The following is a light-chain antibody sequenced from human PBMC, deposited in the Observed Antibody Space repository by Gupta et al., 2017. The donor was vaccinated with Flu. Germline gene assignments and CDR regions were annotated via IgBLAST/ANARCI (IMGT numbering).Light chain of an antibody. J-gene: IGLJ1*01. V-gene: IGLV1-44*01. CDR1: RSNIGSNS. CDR2: GNN. CDR3: AAWDDSLNGHYV. Sequence: QSVLAQPPSASGTPGQRVALSCSGSRSNIGSNSLNWYQQVPGTAPKLLIYGNNQRPSGVPDRFSGSKSGTSASLAISGLQSEDEADYYCAAWDDSLNGHYVFGTGTKVTVV.